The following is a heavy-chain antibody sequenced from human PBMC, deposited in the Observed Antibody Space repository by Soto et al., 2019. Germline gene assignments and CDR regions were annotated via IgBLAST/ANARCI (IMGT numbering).Heavy chain of an antibody. Sequence: TLSLTCAVYGGSFSGYYWSWIRQPPGKGLEWIGEINHSGSTNYNPSLKSRVTISVDTSKNQFSLKLSSVTAADTAVYYCARDLGSGTDVWGQGTTVTVSS. CDR3: ARDLGSGTDV. CDR2: INHSGST. CDR1: GGSFSGYY. D-gene: IGHD3-10*01. V-gene: IGHV4-34*01. J-gene: IGHJ6*02.